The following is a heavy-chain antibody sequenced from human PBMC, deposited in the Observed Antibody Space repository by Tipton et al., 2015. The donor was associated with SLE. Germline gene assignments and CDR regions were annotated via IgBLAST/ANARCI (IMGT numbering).Heavy chain of an antibody. Sequence: TLSLTCTVSGDSLTTNYWNWIRQPAGKGLEWIGRLYGSGSPTHYNPSLKSRVTISVDTSKNQLSLKLSSVTAADTAVYYCGRTADTDMGRGAFDIWGQGTMVTVSS. V-gene: IGHV4-4*07. CDR3: GRTADTDMGRGAFDI. CDR2: LYGSGSPT. D-gene: IGHD5-18*01. J-gene: IGHJ3*02. CDR1: GDSLTTNY.